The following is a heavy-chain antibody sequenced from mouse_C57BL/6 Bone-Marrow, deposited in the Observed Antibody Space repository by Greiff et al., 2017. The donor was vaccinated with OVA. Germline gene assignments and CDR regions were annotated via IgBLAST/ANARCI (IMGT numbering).Heavy chain of an antibody. CDR2: IDPEAGET. CDR1: GFNITDYY. Sequence: EVQLQQSGAELVQPGASVKLSCTASGFNITDYYMHWVKQRTEQGLEWIGRIDPEAGETKYAPKFPGKGPITADTSSIPAYLQLSSLTSEDTAVYYCARGSSWFAYWGQGTLVTVSA. CDR3: ARGSSWFAY. V-gene: IGHV14-2*01. J-gene: IGHJ3*01.